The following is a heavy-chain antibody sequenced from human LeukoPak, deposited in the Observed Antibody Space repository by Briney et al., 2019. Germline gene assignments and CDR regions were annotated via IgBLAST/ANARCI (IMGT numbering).Heavy chain of an antibody. J-gene: IGHJ4*02. D-gene: IGHD6-13*01. CDR1: EFTFSDYY. Sequence: GGSLRLSCAASEFTFSDYYMNWIRQAPGKGLEWLSYISGSSSPTNYADSVKGRFTIARDNAKNSLYLQMNSLRAEVSAVYYCARGGGYYFDYWGQGHLITVS. V-gene: IGHV3-11*05. CDR3: ARGGGYYFDY. CDR2: ISGSSSPT.